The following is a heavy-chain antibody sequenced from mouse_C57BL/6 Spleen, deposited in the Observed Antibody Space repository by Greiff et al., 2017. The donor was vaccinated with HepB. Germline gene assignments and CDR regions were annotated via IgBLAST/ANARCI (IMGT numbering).Heavy chain of an antibody. Sequence: EVQLQQSGPELVKPGASVKISCKASGYTFTDYYMNWVKQSHGKSLEWIGDINPNNGGTSYNQKFKGKATLTVDKSSSTAYMELRSLTSEDSAVYYGARGNYYDYDYAMDYWGQGTSVTVSS. CDR2: INPNNGGT. V-gene: IGHV1-26*01. D-gene: IGHD2-4*01. CDR3: ARGNYYDYDYAMDY. J-gene: IGHJ4*01. CDR1: GYTFTDYY.